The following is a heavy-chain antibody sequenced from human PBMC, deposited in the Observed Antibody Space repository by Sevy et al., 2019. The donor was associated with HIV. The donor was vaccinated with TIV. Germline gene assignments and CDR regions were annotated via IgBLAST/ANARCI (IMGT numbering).Heavy chain of an antibody. CDR2: MNSNSGNT. D-gene: IGHD3-22*01. V-gene: IGHV1-8*01. CDR3: ARYYYDSSGYYEYNGMDV. J-gene: IGHJ6*02. Sequence: ASVKVSCKASGYTFTSYDINWVRQATGQWLEWMGWMNSNSGNTGYAQKFQGRVTMTRNTSISTADMELSSLGSGDTAVYYCARYYYDSSGYYEYNGMDVWGQGTTVTVSS. CDR1: GYTFTSYD.